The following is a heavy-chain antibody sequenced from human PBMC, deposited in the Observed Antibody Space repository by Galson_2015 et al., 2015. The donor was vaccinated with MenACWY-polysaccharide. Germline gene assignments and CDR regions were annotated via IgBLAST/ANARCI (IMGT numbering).Heavy chain of an antibody. J-gene: IGHJ4*02. D-gene: IGHD7-27*01. Sequence: SLRLSCAASGFTVSSTYMTWVRQAPGKGLEWVSSIYSSGKTYYADSVKGRFTISRDNSKNTLYLQMNSLRAEDTAVYYCARDPNWGRYFDYWGQGTLVTVSS. V-gene: IGHV3-66*03. CDR3: ARDPNWGRYFDY. CDR1: GFTVSSTY. CDR2: IYSSGKT.